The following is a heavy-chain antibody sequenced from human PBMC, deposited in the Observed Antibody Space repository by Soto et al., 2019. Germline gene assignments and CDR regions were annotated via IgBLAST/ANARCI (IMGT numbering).Heavy chain of an antibody. CDR2: IYYSGST. J-gene: IGHJ4*02. CDR1: GGSSSIYY. Sequence: TMSLTCTVAGGSSSIYYWSWIRQPPGKGLEWIGYIYYSGSTNYNPSLKSRVTISVDTSKNQFSLKLSSVTAADTAVYYCAIGYSGYDSYYWGQGTLVTVSS. V-gene: IGHV4-59*01. D-gene: IGHD5-12*01. CDR3: AIGYSGYDSYY.